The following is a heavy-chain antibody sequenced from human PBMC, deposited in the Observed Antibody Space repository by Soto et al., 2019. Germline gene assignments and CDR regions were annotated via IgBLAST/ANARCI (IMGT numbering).Heavy chain of an antibody. D-gene: IGHD6-19*01. CDR1: HGSITSSSYY. CDR2: VYYSGST. J-gene: IGHJ3*02. CDR3: ARPPAVAVHDAFDI. V-gene: IGHV4-39*07. Sequence: SQTLSLTCTVSHGSITSSSYYWGWIRQPPGKGLQCIGTVYYSGSTSYAQKLQGRVTMTRDTSTSTVYMELSSLRSEDTAVYYCARPPAVAVHDAFDIWGQGTMVTVS.